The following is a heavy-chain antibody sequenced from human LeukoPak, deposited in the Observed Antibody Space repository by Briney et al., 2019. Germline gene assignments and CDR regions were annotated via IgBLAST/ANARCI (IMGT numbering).Heavy chain of an antibody. CDR1: GYTFTSYY. Sequence: GASVKVSCKASGYTFTSYYMYWVRQAPGQGLEWMGIINPNRGSTSYAQKFQGRVTMTRDMSTSTVYMELRSLRSDDTAVYYCARADLVEQWLFFDYWGQGTLVTVSS. D-gene: IGHD6-19*01. CDR2: INPNRGST. J-gene: IGHJ4*02. V-gene: IGHV1-46*01. CDR3: ARADLVEQWLFFDY.